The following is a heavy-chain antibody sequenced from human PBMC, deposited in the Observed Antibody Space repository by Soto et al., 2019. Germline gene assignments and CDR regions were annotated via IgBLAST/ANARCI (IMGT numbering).Heavy chain of an antibody. J-gene: IGHJ4*02. CDR3: ARDPGRIAVAGTDIDY. Sequence: ASLKVSCKASGYTFTSYGISWVRQAPGQGLEWMGWISAYNGNTNYAQKLQGRVTMTTDTSTSTAYMELRSLRSDDTAVYYCARDPGRIAVAGTDIDYWGQGTLVTVSS. D-gene: IGHD6-19*01. V-gene: IGHV1-18*01. CDR2: ISAYNGNT. CDR1: GYTFTSYG.